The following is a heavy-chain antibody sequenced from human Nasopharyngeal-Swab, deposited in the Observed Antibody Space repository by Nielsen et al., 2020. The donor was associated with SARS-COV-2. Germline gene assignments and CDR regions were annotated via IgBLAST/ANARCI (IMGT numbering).Heavy chain of an antibody. V-gene: IGHV4-59*03. CDR2: IFNPAAS. CDR3: ATTSMKPRWVWNFDL. CDR1: GRSITCYY. D-gene: IGHD3-3*02. Sequence: SEPLSLTCSVSGRSITCYYWSWVRQPPGKRLGRIGFIFNPAASDQRPSLKSRLPISIHTAKNQFSLKLRSVTAADTAMYYCATTSMKPRWVWNFDLWGRGTLVTVSS. J-gene: IGHJ2*01.